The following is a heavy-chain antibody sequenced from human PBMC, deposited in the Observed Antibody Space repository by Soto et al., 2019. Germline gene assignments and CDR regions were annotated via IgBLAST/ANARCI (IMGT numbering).Heavy chain of an antibody. J-gene: IGHJ4*02. Sequence: QMQLVQSGPEVKKPGTSVKVSCKASGFTFTSSAMQWVRQARGQRLEWIGWIVVGSGNTNYAQKFQERVTITRDMSTSTAYMELSSLRSEDTAVYYCAAGYCGGDCYGSGIDYWGQGTLVTVSS. D-gene: IGHD2-21*02. CDR1: GFTFTSSA. CDR3: AAGYCGGDCYGSGIDY. V-gene: IGHV1-58*02. CDR2: IVVGSGNT.